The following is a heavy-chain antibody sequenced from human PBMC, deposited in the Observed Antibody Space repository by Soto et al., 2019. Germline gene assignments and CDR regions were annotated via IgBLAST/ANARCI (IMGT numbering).Heavy chain of an antibody. CDR1: GYTFTSYG. CDR3: ATDCSSTTCYPWNWFDP. J-gene: IGHJ5*02. CDR2: ISADNGNT. V-gene: IGHV1-18*01. D-gene: IGHD2-2*01. Sequence: QVQLVQSGAEVKKPGASVKVSCKASGYTFTSYGISWVRQAPGQGLEWMGWISADNGNTNYAQKLQGRVTMTTDTSTSTAYMELRSLRSVDTAVYYCATDCSSTTCYPWNWFDPWGQGTLVTVSS.